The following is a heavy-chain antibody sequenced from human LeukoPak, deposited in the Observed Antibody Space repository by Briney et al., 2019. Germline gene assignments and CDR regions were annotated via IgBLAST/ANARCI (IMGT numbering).Heavy chain of an antibody. CDR3: ARGGQYGSGSYYTYYYHGMDV. V-gene: IGHV4-4*07. CDR2: IYTSGST. J-gene: IGHJ6*02. CDR1: GGSISSYY. D-gene: IGHD3-10*01. Sequence: SETLSLTCTVSGGSISSYYWSWIRQPAGKGLEWIGRIYTSGSTNYNPSLKSRVTMSVGTSKNQFSLKLSSVTAADTAVYYCARGGQYGSGSYYTYYYHGMDVWGQGTTVTVSS.